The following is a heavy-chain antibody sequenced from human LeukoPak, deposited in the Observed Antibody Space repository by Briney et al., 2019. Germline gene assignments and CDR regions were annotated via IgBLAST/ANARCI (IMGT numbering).Heavy chain of an antibody. V-gene: IGHV4-34*01. CDR3: ARVTGYYYGSGSYSADY. CDR2: INHSGST. CDR1: GGSFSAYY. D-gene: IGHD3-10*01. Sequence: PSETLSLTCAVYGGSFSAYYWTWIRQPPGKGLEWIGEINHSGSTTYNPSLKSRVTISVDASKNQSSLNVSSVTAADTAVYYCARVTGYYYGSGSYSADYWGQGTLVTVSS. J-gene: IGHJ4*02.